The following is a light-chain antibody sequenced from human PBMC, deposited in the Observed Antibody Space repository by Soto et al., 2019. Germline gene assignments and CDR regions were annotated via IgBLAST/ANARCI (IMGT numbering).Light chain of an antibody. CDR1: SSNIGSNY. CDR2: RNN. J-gene: IGLJ2*01. CDR3: AAWDDSLRVV. V-gene: IGLV1-47*01. Sequence: QLVLTQPPSASGTPGQRVTISCSGSSSNIGSNYVYWYQQLPGTAPKLLIYRNNQRPSGVPDRFSGSKSGTSASLAISGLRSEDEADYYFAAWDDSLRVVFGGGTKVTVL.